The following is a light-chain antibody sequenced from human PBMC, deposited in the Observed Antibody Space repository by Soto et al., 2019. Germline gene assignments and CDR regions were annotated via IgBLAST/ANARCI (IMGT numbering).Light chain of an antibody. J-gene: IGLJ3*02. CDR3: SSFAGSSKLV. Sequence: HSALTQPPSASGSPGQSVTISCTGTSSDVGRYKYVSWYQQYPGKAPKVMIYEVNKRPSGVPDRFSGSKSGNTASLTVSGLQTEDEGHYYCSSFAGSSKLVFGGGTKLTGL. V-gene: IGLV2-8*01. CDR2: EVN. CDR1: SSDVGRYKY.